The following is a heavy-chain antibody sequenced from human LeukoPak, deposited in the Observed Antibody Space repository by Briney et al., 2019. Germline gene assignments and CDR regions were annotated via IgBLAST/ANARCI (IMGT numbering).Heavy chain of an antibody. D-gene: IGHD1-26*01. V-gene: IGHV4-38-2*01. Sequence: SETLSLTCAVSGYSISSGYYWGWIRQPPGKGLEWIGSMYHSGSTYYNPSLKSRVTISVDTSKNQFSLKLSSVTAADTAVYYCASSSVILAIVGATSFDYWGQGTLVTVSS. CDR2: MYHSGST. CDR1: GYSISSGYY. J-gene: IGHJ4*02. CDR3: ASSSVILAIVGATSFDY.